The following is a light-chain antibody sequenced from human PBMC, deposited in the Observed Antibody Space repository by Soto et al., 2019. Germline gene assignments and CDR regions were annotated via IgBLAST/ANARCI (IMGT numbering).Light chain of an antibody. CDR1: QSVATNY. CDR3: QQYGSSPYT. CDR2: GTS. Sequence: EIVLTQSPGTLSLSPGERATLSCRASQSVATNYLAWYQQKPGQAPRLLLYGTSSRATGVPDRFSGRGSGTDFTLTISRLDPEDFAVYYCQQYGSSPYTFGQGTKLEIK. J-gene: IGKJ2*01. V-gene: IGKV3-20*01.